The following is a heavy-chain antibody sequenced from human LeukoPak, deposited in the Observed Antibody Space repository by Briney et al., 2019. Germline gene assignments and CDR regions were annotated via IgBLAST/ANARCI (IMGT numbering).Heavy chain of an antibody. CDR3: AKGLAYDSSGYLRY. V-gene: IGHV3-23*01. J-gene: IGHJ4*02. CDR2: ISGSGGST. Sequence: GGSLRLSCAASGFTFSSYAMSWVRQAPGKGLEWVSAISGSGGSTCYADSVKGRFTISRDNSKDTLYLQMNSLRAEDTAVYYCAKGLAYDSSGYLRYWGQGTLVTVSS. D-gene: IGHD3-22*01. CDR1: GFTFSSYA.